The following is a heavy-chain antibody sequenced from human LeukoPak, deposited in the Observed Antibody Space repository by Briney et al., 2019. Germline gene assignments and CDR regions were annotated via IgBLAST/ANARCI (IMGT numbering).Heavy chain of an antibody. CDR1: GFTFSIYN. Sequence: GGSLRLSCVATGFTFSIYNMNWVRQAPGKGLEWVSSISSGSSYISYADSVKGRFTISRDNAKNSLYLQMNSLRAEDTAVYYCARFGLKWALDYWGQGTLVTVSS. CDR3: ARFGLKWALDY. D-gene: IGHD2-8*01. CDR2: ISSGSSYI. V-gene: IGHV3-21*01. J-gene: IGHJ4*02.